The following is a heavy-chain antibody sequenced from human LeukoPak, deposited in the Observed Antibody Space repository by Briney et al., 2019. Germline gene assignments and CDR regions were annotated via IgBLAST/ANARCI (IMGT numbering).Heavy chain of an antibody. V-gene: IGHV4-39*01. Sequence: SETLSLTCTVSGGSITGTTYYWAWFRQPPGQGLEWIVSLYPSGSTYYSPSLKSRVSIFLDTSKSQLSLNVRSVTAADTAVYYCARRAGDWAVNWIDPWGQGTLVTVSS. CDR2: LYPSGST. CDR3: ARRAGDWAVNWIDP. CDR1: GGSITGTTYY. D-gene: IGHD2-21*02. J-gene: IGHJ5*02.